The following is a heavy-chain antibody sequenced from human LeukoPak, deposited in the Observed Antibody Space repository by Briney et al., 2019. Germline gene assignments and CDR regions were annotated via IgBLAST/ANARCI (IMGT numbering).Heavy chain of an antibody. CDR2: ITGSGSST. J-gene: IGHJ4*02. V-gene: IGHV3-23*01. CDR1: GLTFSSHW. CDR3: AKPPRVVVVTAFDS. D-gene: IGHD2-21*02. Sequence: GGSLRLSCAASGLTFSSHWMHWVRQAPGKGLEWVSSITGSGSSTYYADSVKGRFTISRDNSKNTLYVQMNSLRAEDTAVYFCAKPPRVVVVTAFDSWGQGTLVTVSS.